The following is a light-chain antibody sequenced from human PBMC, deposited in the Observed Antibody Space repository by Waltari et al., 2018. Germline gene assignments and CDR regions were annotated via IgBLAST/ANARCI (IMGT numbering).Light chain of an antibody. CDR2: DAS. V-gene: IGKV3-11*01. J-gene: IGKJ5*01. CDR3: QQRKTWPIT. Sequence: EIVLTQSTATLSLSPGERANLSCRASQSVSSFLAWYQQKRGQAPRLLIYDASTRATGIPARFSGSWSRTDFTLTISSLEPEDFAVYYCQQRKTWPITFGQGTRLEIK. CDR1: QSVSSF.